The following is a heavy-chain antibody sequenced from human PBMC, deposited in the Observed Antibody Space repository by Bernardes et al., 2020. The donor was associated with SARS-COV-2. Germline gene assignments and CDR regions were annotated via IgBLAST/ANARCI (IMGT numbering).Heavy chain of an antibody. Sequence: GGSLRLSCSASEFLFSQYGMHWVRKAPGKGLEWVAVIYYDGSNKYYANSVKGRFSISRDNAKNMVYLQMNRLRAEDSAIYDSARENSGYDSEYDSSYFDYWGQGTLVTVSS. CDR2: IYYDGSNK. CDR3: ARENSGYDSEYDSSYFDY. CDR1: EFLFSQYG. V-gene: IGHV3-33*01. D-gene: IGHD5-12*01. J-gene: IGHJ4*02.